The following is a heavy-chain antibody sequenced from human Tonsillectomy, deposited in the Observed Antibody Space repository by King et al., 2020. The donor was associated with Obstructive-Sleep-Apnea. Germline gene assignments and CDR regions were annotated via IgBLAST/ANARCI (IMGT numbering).Heavy chain of an antibody. Sequence: QLVQSGAEVKKPGESLKISCKGSGYNFNRYWIAWVRQMPGRGLEWMGFIYPGDSDTRYSPSLQSQVTISADKSISTVYLQWSSLKASDTAMYYCAKHYYDSSGYYEFAYWGQGTLVTVSS. V-gene: IGHV5-51*01. CDR2: IYPGDSDT. J-gene: IGHJ4*02. CDR1: GYNFNRYW. CDR3: AKHYYDSSGYYEFAY. D-gene: IGHD3-22*01.